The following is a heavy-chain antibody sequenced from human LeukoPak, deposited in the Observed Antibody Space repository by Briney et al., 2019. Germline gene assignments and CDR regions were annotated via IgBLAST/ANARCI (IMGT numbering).Heavy chain of an antibody. CDR1: GYTFTGYY. V-gene: IGHV1-2*02. CDR2: INPNSGGT. CDR3: ARRITMVRGALDY. Sequence: GASVKVSCKASGYTFTGYYMHWVRQAPGQGLEWMGWINPNSGGTNYAQKFQGRVTMTRDTSISPAYMELSRLRSDDTAVYYCARRITMVRGALDYWGQGTLVTVSS. J-gene: IGHJ4*02. D-gene: IGHD3-10*01.